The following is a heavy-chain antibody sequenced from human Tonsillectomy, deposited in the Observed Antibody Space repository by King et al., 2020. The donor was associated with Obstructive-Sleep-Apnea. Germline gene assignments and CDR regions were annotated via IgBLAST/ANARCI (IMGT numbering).Heavy chain of an antibody. CDR3: AGERVVVVAASSYYGMDV. Sequence: QLQESGPGLVKPSQTLSLTFTVSGGSISSGGCYWSWIRQHPGKGLEWFGYIYYSGSTYHNSSLKSRVTISLDTSKNQFSLKLRSVTAADTAVYYCAGERVVVVAASSYYGMDVWGQGTTVTVSS. V-gene: IGHV4-31*03. CDR1: GGSISSGGCY. D-gene: IGHD2-15*01. CDR2: IYYSGST. J-gene: IGHJ6*02.